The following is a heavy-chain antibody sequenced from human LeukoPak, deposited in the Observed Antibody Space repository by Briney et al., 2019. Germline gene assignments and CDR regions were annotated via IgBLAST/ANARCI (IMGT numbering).Heavy chain of an antibody. V-gene: IGHV3-23*01. J-gene: IGHJ4*02. CDR3: ARERYFDY. CDR2: ISNNGGYT. CDR1: GLTFSSSA. Sequence: GGSLRLSCAASGLTFSSSAMSWVRQAPGKGLEWVSAISNNGGYTYYADSVQGRFTISRDNSKSTLCPQMNSLRAEDTAVYYCARERYFDYWGQGTLVTVSS.